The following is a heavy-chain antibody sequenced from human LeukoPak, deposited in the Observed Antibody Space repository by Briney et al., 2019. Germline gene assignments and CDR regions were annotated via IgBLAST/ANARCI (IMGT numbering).Heavy chain of an antibody. V-gene: IGHV4-34*01. J-gene: IGHJ4*02. CDR3: AREGGDTAMAQAHFDS. D-gene: IGHD5-18*01. CDR2: INHSGST. Sequence: SETLSLTCAVYGGSFSGYYRTWIRQPPGKGLEWIGEINHSGSTNYNPSLKSRVTISVDTSKNQFSLKLSSVTAADTAVYYCAREGGDTAMAQAHFDSWGQGTLVTVSS. CDR1: GGSFSGYY.